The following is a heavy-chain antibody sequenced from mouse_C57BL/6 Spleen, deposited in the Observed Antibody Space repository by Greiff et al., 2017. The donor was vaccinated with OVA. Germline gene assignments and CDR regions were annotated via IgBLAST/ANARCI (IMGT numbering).Heavy chain of an antibody. D-gene: IGHD1-1*01. J-gene: IGHJ2*01. CDR2: INPNNGGT. CDR1: GYTFTDYN. Sequence: EVQLQQSGPELVKPGASVKIPCKASGYTFTDYNMDWVKQSHGKSLEWIGDINPNNGGTIYNQKFKGKATLTVDKSSSTAYMELRSLTSEDTAVYYCARGPLITTVVAGFDYWGQGTTLTVSS. V-gene: IGHV1-18*01. CDR3: ARGPLITTVVAGFDY.